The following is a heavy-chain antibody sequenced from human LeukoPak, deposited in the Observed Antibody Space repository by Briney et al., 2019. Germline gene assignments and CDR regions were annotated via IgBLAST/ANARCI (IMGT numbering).Heavy chain of an antibody. CDR2: ISSSSSYI. CDR3: ARDNGWMIGAKFDY. CDR1: GFTFSSYS. Sequence: GGSLRLSCAASGFTFSSYSMNWVRQAPGKGLEWVSSISSSSSYIYYADSVKGRFTISRDNAKHSVYLQMNSLRAEDTAVYYCARDNGWMIGAKFDYWGQGTLVTVSS. D-gene: IGHD4/OR15-4a*01. J-gene: IGHJ4*02. V-gene: IGHV3-21*01.